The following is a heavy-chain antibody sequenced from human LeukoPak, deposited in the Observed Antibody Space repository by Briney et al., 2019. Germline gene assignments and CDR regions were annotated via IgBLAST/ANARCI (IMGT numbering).Heavy chain of an antibody. CDR2: IGDSGGST. CDR3: AKGRYGYGGVLDDY. Sequence: GGSLRLSCAVSGITLSNYGMSWVRQAPGKGLEWVAGIGDSGGSTNYADSVKGRFTISRDNSKNTLYLQMNSLRAEGTAVYYCAKGRYGYGGVLDDYWGQGTLVTVSS. CDR1: GITLSNYG. V-gene: IGHV3-23*01. D-gene: IGHD5-18*01. J-gene: IGHJ4*02.